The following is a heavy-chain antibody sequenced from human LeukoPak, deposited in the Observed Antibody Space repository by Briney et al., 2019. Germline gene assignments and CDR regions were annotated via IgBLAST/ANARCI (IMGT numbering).Heavy chain of an antibody. CDR1: GGSISSGSYY. V-gene: IGHV4-61*02. D-gene: IGHD1-1*01. J-gene: IGHJ4*02. CDR2: IYTSGST. CDR3: ARDGSTQFDY. Sequence: SETLSLTCTVSGGSISSGSYYWSWIRQPAGKGLEWIGRIYTSGSTNYNPSLKSRVTISADTSKTQFSLKLSSVTAADTAVYYCARDGSTQFDYWGQGTLVTVSS.